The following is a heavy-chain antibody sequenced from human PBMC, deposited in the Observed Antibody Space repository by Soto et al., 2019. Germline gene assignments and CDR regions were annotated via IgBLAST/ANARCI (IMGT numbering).Heavy chain of an antibody. D-gene: IGHD3-9*01. CDR2: INPNSGGT. CDR1: GYTFTGYY. CDR3: ARVLPPYDILTGIYYYYGMDV. Sequence: GASVKVSCKASGYTFTGYYMHWVLQAPGQGLEWMGWINPNSGGTNYAQKFQGRVTMTRDTSISTAYMELSRLRSDDTAVYYCARVLPPYDILTGIYYYYGMDVWGQGTTVTVSS. J-gene: IGHJ6*02. V-gene: IGHV1-2*02.